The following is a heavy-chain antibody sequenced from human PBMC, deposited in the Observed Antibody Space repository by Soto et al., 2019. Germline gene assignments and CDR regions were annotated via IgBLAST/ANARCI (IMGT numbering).Heavy chain of an antibody. V-gene: IGHV6-1*01. Sequence: SQTLSLTCGISGDSVSSNSGAWNWIRQSPSRGLEWLGRTYYRSKWYNDYAVSVKSRITINPDTSKNHFTLQLNSVTPEDTAVYYCVRYTSSSKCFDHWGQGTLVTVSS. CDR3: VRYTSSSKCFDH. D-gene: IGHD6-6*01. J-gene: IGHJ4*02. CDR2: TYYRSKWYN. CDR1: GDSVSSNSGA.